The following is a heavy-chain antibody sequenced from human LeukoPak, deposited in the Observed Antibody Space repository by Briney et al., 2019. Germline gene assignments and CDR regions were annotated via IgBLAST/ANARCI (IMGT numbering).Heavy chain of an antibody. Sequence: GVSLKISCKGSGYSFTNHWIAWVRQMPGKGLEWVGIIFPGDSDTRYSPSFQGQVTISADKSINTAYLQWSYLKASDTAMYYCARRASYGLGDDYWGQGTLVTVSS. CDR3: ARRASYGLGDDY. CDR1: GYSFTNHW. V-gene: IGHV5-51*01. D-gene: IGHD3-3*01. CDR2: IFPGDSDT. J-gene: IGHJ4*02.